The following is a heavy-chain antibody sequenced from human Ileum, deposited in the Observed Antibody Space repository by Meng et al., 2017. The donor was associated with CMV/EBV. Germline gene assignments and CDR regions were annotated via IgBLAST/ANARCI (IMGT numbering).Heavy chain of an antibody. J-gene: IGHJ4*02. V-gene: IGHV1-18*01. CDR2: VSNKNGET. CDR1: GFRFDIYA. Sequence: CETSGFRFDIYAITWVRQAPGQGLEWMAWVSNKNGETNYGQKFQGRVTVSRDTSTNTAYMELRSLRSDDSAVYYCARAGAEVTRSFDLWGQGTLVTVSS. CDR3: ARAGAEVTRSFDL. D-gene: IGHD2-21*02.